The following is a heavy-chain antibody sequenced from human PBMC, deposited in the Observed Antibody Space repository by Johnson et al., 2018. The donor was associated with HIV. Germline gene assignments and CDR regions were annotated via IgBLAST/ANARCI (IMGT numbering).Heavy chain of an antibody. J-gene: IGHJ3*02. CDR1: GFTFSDYY. CDR3: ARSKDCSGGSCPDGFDI. Sequence: QVLLVESGGGLVKPGGSLRLSCAASGFTFSDYYMSWIRQAPGKGLEWVSYISNSGRSIYYADSVRGRFTMSRNNAKSSVYLQMNSLRAEDTALYYCARSKDCSGGSCPDGFDIWGQGTMVIVSS. CDR2: ISNSGRSI. V-gene: IGHV3-11*04. D-gene: IGHD2-15*01.